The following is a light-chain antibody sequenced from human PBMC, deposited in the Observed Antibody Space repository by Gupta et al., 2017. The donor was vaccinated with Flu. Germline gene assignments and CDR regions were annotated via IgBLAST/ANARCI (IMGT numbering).Light chain of an antibody. CDR3: AAWDDSLSGFVV. J-gene: IGLJ2*01. CDR1: SSNIGSNY. V-gene: IGLV1-47*01. CDR2: RNN. Sequence: QSVLTQPPSASGTPGQRVTISCSGSSSNIGSNYVSWYQQLPGTAPKLLIYRNNQRPSGGPDRFSGSKSGTSAALAISGLLSEEEADYYCAAWDDSLSGFVVFGGGTKLTVL.